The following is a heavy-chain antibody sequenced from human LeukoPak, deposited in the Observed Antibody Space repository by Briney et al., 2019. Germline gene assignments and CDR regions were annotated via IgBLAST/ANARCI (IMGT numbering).Heavy chain of an antibody. CDR1: GCSVSSYH. CDR2: IYYSGST. J-gene: IGHJ6*03. CDR3: AREGQQWGGYYYYYMDV. V-gene: IGHV4-59*02. D-gene: IGHD6-19*01. Sequence: SETLSLTGTVSGCSVSSYHWSWIRQPPGKGLEWFGYIYYSGSTNYNPSLKSRVTISVDTSKNQFSLKLSSVTAADTAVYYCAREGQQWGGYYYYYMDVWGKGTTVTVSS.